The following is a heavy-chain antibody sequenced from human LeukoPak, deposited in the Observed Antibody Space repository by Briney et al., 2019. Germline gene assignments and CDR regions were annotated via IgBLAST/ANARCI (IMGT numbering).Heavy chain of an antibody. CDR1: GFIFSNYA. J-gene: IGHJ4*02. CDR3: AKWGDYDVLTGYYVSDF. CDR2: ISGRSNNT. D-gene: IGHD3-9*01. V-gene: IGHV3-23*01. Sequence: QAGASPRLSCAASGFIFSNYAMYWVRQAPGKGLEWVSAISGRSNNTYYADSVKGRFTISRDSSKNTLYLQMNSLRADDTAVYYCAKWGDYDVLTGYYVSDFWGQGTLVTVSS.